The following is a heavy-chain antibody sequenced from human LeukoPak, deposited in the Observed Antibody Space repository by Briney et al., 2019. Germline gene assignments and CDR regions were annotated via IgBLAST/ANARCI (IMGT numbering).Heavy chain of an antibody. CDR2: ISYDGSNK. CDR3: ARSDYDLLDAFDI. J-gene: IGHJ3*02. Sequence: PGRSLRLSCAASGFTFSSYAMHWVRQAPGKGLEWVAVISYDGSNKYYADSVKGRFTISRDNSKNTLYLQMNSLRAEDTAVYCCARSDYDLLDAFDIWGQGTMVTVSS. V-gene: IGHV3-30-3*01. CDR1: GFTFSSYA. D-gene: IGHD4-17*01.